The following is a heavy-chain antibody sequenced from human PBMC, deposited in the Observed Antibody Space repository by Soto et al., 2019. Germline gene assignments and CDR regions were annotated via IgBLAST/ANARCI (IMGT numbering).Heavy chain of an antibody. CDR1: GGSFSGYY. V-gene: IGHV4-34*01. J-gene: IGHJ2*01. Sequence: QVQLQQWGAGPLRPLETLSLTCGVSGGSFSGYYWAWIRQSPGKGLEWIGEINDRGSINYNPSLKSQVSISVDTSKNHYSLHLRSVTAADTAVYYCARESHDILTGPPWVWYFDLWGRGTLVTVSS. CDR3: ARESHDILTGPPWVWYFDL. D-gene: IGHD3-9*01. CDR2: INDRGSI.